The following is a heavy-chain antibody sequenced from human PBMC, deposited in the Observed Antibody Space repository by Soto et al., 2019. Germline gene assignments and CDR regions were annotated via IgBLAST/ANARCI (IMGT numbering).Heavy chain of an antibody. CDR3: ARDPRAAGINWFDP. D-gene: IGHD6-13*01. CDR1: GFTFSSYS. CDR2: ISSSSYI. V-gene: IGHV3-21*01. Sequence: GGSLRLSCAASGFTFSSYSMNWVRQAPGKGLEWVSSISSSSYIYYADSVKGRFTISRDNAKNSLYLQMNSLRAEDTAVYYCARDPRAAGINWFDPWGQGTLVTVSS. J-gene: IGHJ5*02.